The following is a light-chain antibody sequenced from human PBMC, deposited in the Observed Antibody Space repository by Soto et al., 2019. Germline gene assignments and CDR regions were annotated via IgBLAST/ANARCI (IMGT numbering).Light chain of an antibody. CDR2: GAS. CDR3: NQVQSYPLT. V-gene: IGKV1-9*01. J-gene: IGKJ4*01. Sequence: DIQLTQSPSFMSASVGDRVSITCRASQGINSYLAWFQQKPGQAPKLLIYGASTLKSGVPSRCSGSGSGTEFTLTISNLQPEDFATYYCNQVQSYPLTFGGGTKVEI. CDR1: QGINSY.